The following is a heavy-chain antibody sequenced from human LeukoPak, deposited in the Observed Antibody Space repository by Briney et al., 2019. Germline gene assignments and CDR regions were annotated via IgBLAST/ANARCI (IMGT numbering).Heavy chain of an antibody. V-gene: IGHV4-39*07. CDR1: GGSISSSSYY. D-gene: IGHD6-13*01. CDR3: ARGAVAGYLNAPLDY. Sequence: SETLSLTCTVSGGSISSSSYYWGWIRQPPGKGLEWIGSIYYSGSTYYNPSLKSRVTISVDPSKNQFSLKLTPVTAADTAVYYCARGAVAGYLNAPLDYWGQGTLVTVSS. J-gene: IGHJ4*02. CDR2: IYYSGST.